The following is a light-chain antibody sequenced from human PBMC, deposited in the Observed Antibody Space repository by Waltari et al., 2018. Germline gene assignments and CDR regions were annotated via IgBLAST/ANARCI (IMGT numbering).Light chain of an antibody. CDR2: EVT. V-gene: IGLV2-8*01. CDR1: SSAVGGYAL. Sequence: QSALTQPPSASGSPGQSVTIPCTGTSSAVGGYALVSWYQQHPGKAPKLMISEVTKRPSGVPDRFSGSKSGNTASLTVSGLQAEDEADYYCSSYAGSKNLVFGGGTKLTVL. CDR3: SSYAGSKNLV. J-gene: IGLJ2*01.